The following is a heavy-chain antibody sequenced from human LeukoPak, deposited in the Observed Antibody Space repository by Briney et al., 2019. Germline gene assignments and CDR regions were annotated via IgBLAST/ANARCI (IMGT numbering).Heavy chain of an antibody. J-gene: IGHJ4*02. V-gene: IGHV3-11*03. CDR2: ISSSSSYT. D-gene: IGHD6-13*01. CDR3: AAGTAADF. Sequence: GGSLRLSCVVSGIPFSDYYMNWIRQAPGKGLEWISYISSSSSYTDYADSVKGRFTISRDNAKSALYLQMNSLRLEDTAVYYCAAGTAADFWGQGTLVAVSS. CDR1: GIPFSDYY.